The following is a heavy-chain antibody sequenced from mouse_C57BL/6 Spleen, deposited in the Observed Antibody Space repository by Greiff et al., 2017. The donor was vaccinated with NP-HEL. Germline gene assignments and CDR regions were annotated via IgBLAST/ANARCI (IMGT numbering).Heavy chain of an antibody. CDR2: IWRGGST. CDR3: ANIYYDSYYAMDY. Sequence: VQLQQSGPGLVQPSQSLSITCTVSGFSLTSYGVHWVRQSPGKGLEWLGVIWRGGSTDYNAAFMSRLSITKDNSKSQVFFKMNSLQADDTAIYYCANIYYDSYYAMDYWGQGTSVTVSS. CDR1: GFSLTSYG. J-gene: IGHJ4*01. V-gene: IGHV2-5*01. D-gene: IGHD2-4*01.